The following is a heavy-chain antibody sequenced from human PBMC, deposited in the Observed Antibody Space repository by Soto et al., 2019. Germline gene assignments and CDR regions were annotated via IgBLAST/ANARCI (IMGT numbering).Heavy chain of an antibody. V-gene: IGHV3-23*01. CDR3: ATPYYDSSGYYSKPYYYYGMDV. D-gene: IGHD3-22*01. CDR1: GFTFSSYA. J-gene: IGHJ6*02. CDR2: ISGSGGST. Sequence: GGSLRLSCAASGFTFSSYAMSWVRQAPGKGLEWVSAISGSGGSTYYADSVKGRFTISRDNSKNTLYLQMNSLRAEDTAVYYCATPYYDSSGYYSKPYYYYGMDVWGQGTTVTVSS.